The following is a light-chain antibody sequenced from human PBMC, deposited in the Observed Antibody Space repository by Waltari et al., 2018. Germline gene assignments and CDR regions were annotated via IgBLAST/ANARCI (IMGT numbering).Light chain of an antibody. CDR1: SSNIGSNY. Sequence: QSVLTQPPPVSAAPGQKVTIYCSGSSSNIGSNYVPLYQQFPGTAPKLLIYDNNKRPSGIPDRFSGSKSGTSATLAVSGLQIGDEADYYCGTWDSSLSGGVFGGGTKLTVL. V-gene: IGLV1-51*01. J-gene: IGLJ3*02. CDR3: GTWDSSLSGGV. CDR2: DNN.